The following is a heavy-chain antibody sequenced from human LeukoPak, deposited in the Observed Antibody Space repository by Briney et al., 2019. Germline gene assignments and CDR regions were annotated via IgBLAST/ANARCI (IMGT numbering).Heavy chain of an antibody. CDR2: IYPGDSDT. J-gene: IGHJ4*02. V-gene: IGHV5-51*01. Sequence: GESLKISCKGSGYSFTSYWIGWVRQMPGKGLEWMGIIYPGDSDTRYSPSFQGQVTISADKSISTAYLQWSSLKASDTAMYYCARGPYRYRGWMMYYFDYWGQGTLVTVSS. CDR3: ARGPYRYRGWMMYYFDY. CDR1: GYSFTSYW. D-gene: IGHD6-19*01.